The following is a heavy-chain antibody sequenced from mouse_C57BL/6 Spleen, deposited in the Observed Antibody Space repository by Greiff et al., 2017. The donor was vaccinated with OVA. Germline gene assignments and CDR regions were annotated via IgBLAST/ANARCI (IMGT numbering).Heavy chain of an antibody. CDR1: GYAFTNYL. CDR2: INPGSGGT. CDR3: ARGGVYYGYFDY. J-gene: IGHJ2*01. Sequence: VQLQQSGAELVRPGTSVKVSCKASGYAFTNYLIEWVKQRPGQGLEWIGVINPGSGGTNYNEKFKGKATLTADKSSSTAYMQLSSLTSEDSAVYFCARGGVYYGYFDYWGKGTTLTVSS. V-gene: IGHV1-54*01. D-gene: IGHD2-1*01.